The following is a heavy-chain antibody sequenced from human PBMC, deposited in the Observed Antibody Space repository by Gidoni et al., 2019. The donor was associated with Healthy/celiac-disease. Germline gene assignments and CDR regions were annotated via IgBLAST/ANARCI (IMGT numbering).Heavy chain of an antibody. CDR3: ARVGGLVGATIDY. CDR1: GGSISSGDYY. CDR2: IYYSGST. D-gene: IGHD1-26*01. Sequence: QVQLQESGPGLVKPSQTLSLTCTVSGGSISSGDYYWRWIRQPPGKGLEWIGYIYYSGSTYYNPSLKSRVTISVDTSKNQFSLKLSSVTAADTAVYYCARVGGLVGATIDYWGQGTLVTVSS. J-gene: IGHJ4*02. V-gene: IGHV4-30-4*01.